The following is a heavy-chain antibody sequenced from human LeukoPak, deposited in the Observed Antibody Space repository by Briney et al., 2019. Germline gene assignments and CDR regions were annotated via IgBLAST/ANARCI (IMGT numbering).Heavy chain of an antibody. J-gene: IGHJ6*02. CDR2: IVVGSGNT. CDR3: AAAESRGWYAFYYYYGMDV. CDR1: GFTFTSSA. V-gene: IGHV1-58*01. D-gene: IGHD6-19*01. Sequence: SVKVSCKASGFTFTSSAVQWVRQARGQRLEWIGWIVVGSGNTNYAQKFQERVTITRDMSTSTAYMELSSLRSEDTAVYYCAAAESRGWYAFYYYYGMDVWGQGTTVTVSS.